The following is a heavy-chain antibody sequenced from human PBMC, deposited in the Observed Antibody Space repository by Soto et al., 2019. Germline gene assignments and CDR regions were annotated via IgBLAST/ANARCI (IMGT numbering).Heavy chain of an antibody. CDR2: IIPMFATP. V-gene: IGHV1-69*05. D-gene: IGHD2-21*01. CDR1: GGTFSTYA. Sequence: QAHLLQSGAAVKKPAPSVKISCRSTGGTFSTYAFSWVRQAPGQGLEWMGGIIPMFATPIYAQKYQGRVTITTDDSWRTAHTEVTRLRANDTAVYFCAKVEYDVVVIAGTARGYHHASHGMGVWGKGTSVTVPS. CDR3: AKVEYDVVVIAGTARGYHHASHGMGV. J-gene: IGHJ6*04.